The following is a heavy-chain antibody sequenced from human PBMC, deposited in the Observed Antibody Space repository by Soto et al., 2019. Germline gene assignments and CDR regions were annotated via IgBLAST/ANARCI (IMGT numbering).Heavy chain of an antibody. CDR1: GFTFSSYS. CDR2: ISSSSSYI. V-gene: IGHV3-21*01. J-gene: IGHJ4*02. D-gene: IGHD7-27*01. CDR3: ARAWGPGAAGPFDY. Sequence: GGSLRLSCAASGFTFSSYSMNWVRQAPGKGLEWVSSISSSSSYIYYADSVKGRFTISRDNAKNSLYLQMNSLRAEDTAVYYCARAWGPGAAGPFDYWGQGTLVTVSS.